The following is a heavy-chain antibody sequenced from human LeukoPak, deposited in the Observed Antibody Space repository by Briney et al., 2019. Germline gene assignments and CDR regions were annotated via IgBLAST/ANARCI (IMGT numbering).Heavy chain of an antibody. Sequence: GGSLRLSCAASGFTFSDAWMSWVRQAPGKGLEWVSSISSSSSYIYYADSVKGRFTISRDNAKNSLYLQMNSLRAEDTAVYYCARAWDYDYVWGSYRSYGMDVWGKGTTVTVSS. CDR2: ISSSSSYI. CDR3: ARAWDYDYVWGSYRSYGMDV. CDR1: GFTFSDAW. J-gene: IGHJ6*04. V-gene: IGHV3-21*01. D-gene: IGHD3-16*02.